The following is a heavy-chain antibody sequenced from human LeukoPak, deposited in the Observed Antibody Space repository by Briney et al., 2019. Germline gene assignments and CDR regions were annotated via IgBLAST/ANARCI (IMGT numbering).Heavy chain of an antibody. CDR2: INHSGGT. CDR3: ARGRYYYDSSGYGY. CDR1: GGSFSGYY. V-gene: IGHV4-34*01. J-gene: IGHJ4*02. Sequence: SETLSLTCAVYGGSFSGYYWSWIRQPPGKGLEWIGEINHSGGTNYNPSLKSRVTISVDTSKNQFSLKLSSVTAADTAVYYCARGRYYYDSSGYGYWGQGTLVTVSS. D-gene: IGHD3-22*01.